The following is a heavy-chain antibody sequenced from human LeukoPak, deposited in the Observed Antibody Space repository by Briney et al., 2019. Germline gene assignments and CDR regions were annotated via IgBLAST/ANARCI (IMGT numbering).Heavy chain of an antibody. Sequence: ASVKVSCKASGYTFTGYYMHWVRQAPGQGLEWMEWINPNSGGTNYAQKFQGRVTMTRDTSISTAYMELSRLRSDDTAVYYCARGSNALTSPLYFDYWGQGTLVTVSS. V-gene: IGHV1-2*02. J-gene: IGHJ4*02. CDR2: INPNSGGT. CDR3: ARGSNALTSPLYFDY. D-gene: IGHD4/OR15-4a*01. CDR1: GYTFTGYY.